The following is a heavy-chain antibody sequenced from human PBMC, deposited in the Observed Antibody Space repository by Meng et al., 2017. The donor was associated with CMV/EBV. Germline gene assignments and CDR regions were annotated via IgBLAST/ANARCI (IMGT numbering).Heavy chain of an antibody. CDR1: GGTFSSYA. Sequence: SVKVSCKASGGTFSSYAISWVRQAPGQGLEWMGGIIPILGIANYAQKFQGRVTITADKSTNTAYMELSSLRSEDTAVYYCARAPYYYDSSGSPDAFDIWGQGTMVTVSS. V-gene: IGHV1-69*10. CDR2: IIPILGIA. J-gene: IGHJ3*02. D-gene: IGHD3-22*01. CDR3: ARAPYYYDSSGSPDAFDI.